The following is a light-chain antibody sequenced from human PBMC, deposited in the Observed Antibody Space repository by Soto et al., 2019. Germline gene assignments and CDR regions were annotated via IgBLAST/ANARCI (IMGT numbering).Light chain of an antibody. CDR3: SSYTGSSTLV. CDR2: EVS. V-gene: IGLV2-14*01. CDR1: SSDSGSYIY. J-gene: IGLJ3*02. Sequence: QSVLTQPASVSGSPGQSITISCTGTSSDSGSYIYVSWYQHHPGKVPKLMIYEVSNRPSGVSDRFSGSKSGNTASLTISGLQAEDEADYYCSSYTGSSTLVFGGGTKLTVL.